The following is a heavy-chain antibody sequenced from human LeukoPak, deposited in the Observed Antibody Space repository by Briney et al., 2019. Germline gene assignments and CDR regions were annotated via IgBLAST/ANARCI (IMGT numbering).Heavy chain of an antibody. CDR1: GFTFSSYS. CDR3: ARGGRQQLVWGLFDY. J-gene: IGHJ4*02. V-gene: IGHV3-21*01. D-gene: IGHD6-13*01. Sequence: PGGSLGLSCAASGFTFSSYSMNWVRQAPGEGLEWVSSISSSSSYIYYADSVKGRFTISRDNAKNSLYLQMNSLRAEDTAVYYCARGGRQQLVWGLFDYWGQGTLVTVSS. CDR2: ISSSSSYI.